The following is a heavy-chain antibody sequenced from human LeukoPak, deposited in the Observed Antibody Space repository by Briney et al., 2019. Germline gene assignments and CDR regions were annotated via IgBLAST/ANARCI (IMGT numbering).Heavy chain of an antibody. CDR3: AKYALDSGSYSGDY. CDR2: IRYDGSNK. V-gene: IGHV3-30*02. J-gene: IGHJ4*02. CDR1: GFTFNSYW. Sequence: GGSLRLSCAASGFTFNSYWMSWVRQAPGKGLEWVAFIRYDGSNKYYADSVKGRFTISRDNSKNTLYLQMNSLRAEDTAVYYCAKYALDSGSYSGDYWGQGTLVTVSS. D-gene: IGHD1-26*01.